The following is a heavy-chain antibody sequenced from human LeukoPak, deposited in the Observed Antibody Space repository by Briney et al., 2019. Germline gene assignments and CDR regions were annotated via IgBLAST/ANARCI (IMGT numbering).Heavy chain of an antibody. D-gene: IGHD3-10*01. V-gene: IGHV3-30-3*01. CDR2: ISYDGSNK. Sequence: GGSLRLSCAASGFTFSSYTIHWVRQAPGKGLEWVALISYDGSNKYYADSVKGRFTISRDNSKNTLYLQMNSLRAEDTAVYYCARDLYNYGSGFDYWGQGTLVTVSS. J-gene: IGHJ4*02. CDR3: ARDLYNYGSGFDY. CDR1: GFTFSSYT.